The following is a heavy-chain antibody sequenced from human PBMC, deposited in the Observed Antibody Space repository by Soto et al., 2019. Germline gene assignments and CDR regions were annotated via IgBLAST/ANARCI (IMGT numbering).Heavy chain of an antibody. V-gene: IGHV3-13*01. CDR3: ARERQETGDDAFDS. D-gene: IGHD7-27*01. CDR1: GFTFSSYD. Sequence: GGSLRLSCAASGFTFSSYDMHWVRQATGKGLEWVSAIGTAGDTYYPGSVKGRFTISRENAKNSLYLQMNSLRAGDTAVYYCARERQETGDDAFDSWGQGTMVTVS. CDR2: IGTAGDT. J-gene: IGHJ3*02.